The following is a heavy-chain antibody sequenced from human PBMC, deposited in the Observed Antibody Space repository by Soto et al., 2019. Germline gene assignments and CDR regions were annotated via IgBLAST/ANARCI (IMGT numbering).Heavy chain of an antibody. CDR1: GFTFRSYS. CDR2: ISSSTSNI. CDR3: AKVLTGDLDY. Sequence: PGGSLRLSCAASGFTFRSYSMDWVRQAPGKGLEWVSFISSSTSNIYYADSVKGRFTISRDNSKNTLYLQMNSLRAEDTAVYYCAKVLTGDLDYWGQGTLVTVSS. D-gene: IGHD7-27*01. V-gene: IGHV3-21*01. J-gene: IGHJ4*02.